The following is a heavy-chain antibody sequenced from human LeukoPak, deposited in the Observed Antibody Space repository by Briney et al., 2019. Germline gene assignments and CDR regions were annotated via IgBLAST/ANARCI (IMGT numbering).Heavy chain of an antibody. Sequence: PGGSLRLSCAASGFTFSSYAMHWVRQAPGKGLEWVAVISYDGSNKYYADSVKGRFTISRDNSKNTLYLQMNSLRAEDTAVYYCARVPYSYGYYFDYWGQGTLVTASS. CDR3: ARVPYSYGYYFDY. CDR1: GFTFSSYA. CDR2: ISYDGSNK. J-gene: IGHJ4*02. V-gene: IGHV3-30-3*01. D-gene: IGHD5-18*01.